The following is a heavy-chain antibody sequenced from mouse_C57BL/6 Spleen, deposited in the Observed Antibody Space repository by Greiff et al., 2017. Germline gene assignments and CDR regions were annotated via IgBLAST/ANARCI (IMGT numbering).Heavy chain of an antibody. CDR3: TATVVATGDY. J-gene: IGHJ2*01. CDR2: IRNKANNHAT. Sequence: EVMLVESGGGLVQPGGSMKLSCAASGFTFSDAWMDWVRQSPEKGLEWVAEIRNKANNHATYYAESVKGRFTISRDDSKSSVYLQMNSLRAEDTGIYYCTATVVATGDYWGQGTTLTVSS. V-gene: IGHV6-6*01. CDR1: GFTFSDAW. D-gene: IGHD1-1*01.